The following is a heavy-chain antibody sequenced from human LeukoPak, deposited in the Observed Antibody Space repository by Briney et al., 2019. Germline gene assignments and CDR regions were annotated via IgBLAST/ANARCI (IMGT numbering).Heavy chain of an antibody. CDR1: GFTFNSYW. CDR3: ARPRFGSIGLDY. D-gene: IGHD6-6*01. CDR2: INSDGSST. V-gene: IGHV3-74*01. Sequence: GGSLRLSCAVSGFTFNSYWMHWVRQAPGKGLVWVSRINSDGSSTSYADSVKGRFTISSDNAKNTLSLQRNSLRAEDTALYYCARPRFGSIGLDYWGQGTLVTVSS. J-gene: IGHJ4*02.